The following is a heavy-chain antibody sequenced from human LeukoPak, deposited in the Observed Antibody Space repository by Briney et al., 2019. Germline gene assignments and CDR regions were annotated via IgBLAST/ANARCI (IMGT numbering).Heavy chain of an antibody. Sequence: GGSLRLSCAASGFTFSSYSMNWVRQAPGKGLEWVSSISSSSSYIYYADSVKGRFTISRDNAKNSLYLQMNSLRAEDTAVYYCARDDNPALVGAIGFAFDIWGQGTMVTVSS. CDR3: ARDDNPALVGAIGFAFDI. CDR2: ISSSSSYI. J-gene: IGHJ3*02. V-gene: IGHV3-21*01. D-gene: IGHD1-26*01. CDR1: GFTFSSYS.